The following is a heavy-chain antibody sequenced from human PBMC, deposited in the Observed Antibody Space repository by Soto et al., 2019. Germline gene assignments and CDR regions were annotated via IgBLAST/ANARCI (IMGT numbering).Heavy chain of an antibody. CDR2: INPSGGST. CDR1: GYTFTSYY. V-gene: IGHV1-46*03. D-gene: IGHD2-15*01. Sequence: ASVKVSCKASGYTFTSYYMHWVRQAPGQGLEWMGIINPSGGSTSYAQKFQGRVTMTRDTSTSTVYMELSSLRSEDTAVYYCARDTTNCSGGSCYLKYYYMDVWAKGPRSPSP. J-gene: IGHJ6*03. CDR3: ARDTTNCSGGSCYLKYYYMDV.